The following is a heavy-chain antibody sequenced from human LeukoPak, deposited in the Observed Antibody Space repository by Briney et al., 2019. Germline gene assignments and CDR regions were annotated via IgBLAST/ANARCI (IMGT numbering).Heavy chain of an antibody. CDR2: ISGSGGST. Sequence: GGSLRLSCAASGFTFSSYAMSWVRQAPGKGLEGVSAISGSGGSTYYADSVKGRFTISRDNSKNTLYLQMNSLRAENTAVYYCAKDEYCSSTSCYSWGQGTLVTVSS. CDR1: GFTFSSYA. V-gene: IGHV3-23*01. J-gene: IGHJ4*02. D-gene: IGHD2-2*02. CDR3: AKDEYCSSTSCYS.